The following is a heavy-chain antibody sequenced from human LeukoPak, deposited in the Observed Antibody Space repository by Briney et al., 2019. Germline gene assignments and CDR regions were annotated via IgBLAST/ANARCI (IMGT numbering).Heavy chain of an antibody. V-gene: IGHV3-30*02. CDR2: IRYDGSNR. D-gene: IGHD5-24*01. J-gene: IGHJ4*02. CDR1: GFTFSSYG. CDR3: AKELEMATTMLPFDY. Sequence: PGGSLRLPCAASGFTFSSYGMHWIRQVPGKGLEWVAFIRYDGSNRYYADSVKGRFTISRDNSKNTLYLQMNSLRAEDTAVYYCAKELEMATTMLPFDYWGQGTLVTVSS.